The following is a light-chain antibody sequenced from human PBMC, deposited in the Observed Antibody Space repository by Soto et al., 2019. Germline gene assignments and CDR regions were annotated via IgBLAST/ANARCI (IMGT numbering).Light chain of an antibody. CDR2: GAS. V-gene: IGKV3-20*01. CDR3: PQYGSSPPWT. J-gene: IGKJ1*01. Sequence: EIVLTQSPGTLSLSPGERATLSCRASQSVSSSYLAWYQQKPGQAPRLLMYGASSRATGIPDRFSGSGSGTDFTLTISRLEPEDFAVYYCPQYGSSPPWTFGQGTKVEVK. CDR1: QSVSSSY.